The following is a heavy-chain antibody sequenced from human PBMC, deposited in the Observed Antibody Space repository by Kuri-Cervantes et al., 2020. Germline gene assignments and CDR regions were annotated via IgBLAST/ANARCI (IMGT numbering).Heavy chain of an antibody. Sequence: SETLSLTCAVYGGSFSPFYWSWIRQPPGKGLEWIGEINHSGSTSYNPSLKSRVTISVDTSKNQFSLKVSSVTAADTAVYYCARDVIAAAGNWYFDLWGRGTLVTVSS. D-gene: IGHD6-13*01. CDR2: INHSGST. V-gene: IGHV4-34*01. CDR1: GGSFSPFY. CDR3: ARDVIAAAGNWYFDL. J-gene: IGHJ2*01.